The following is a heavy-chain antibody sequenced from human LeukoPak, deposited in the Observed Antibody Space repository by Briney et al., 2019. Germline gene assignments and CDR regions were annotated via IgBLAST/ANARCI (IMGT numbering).Heavy chain of an antibody. V-gene: IGHV4-39*07. Sequence: SETLSLTCTVSGGSISSSSYYWGWIRQPPGKGLEWIGSIYYSGSTYYNPSLKSRVTISVDTSKNQFSLKLSSVTAADTAVYYCARDQTAAAGTPLNYWGQGTLVTVSS. J-gene: IGHJ4*02. D-gene: IGHD6-13*01. CDR3: ARDQTAAAGTPLNY. CDR1: GGSISSSSYY. CDR2: IYYSGST.